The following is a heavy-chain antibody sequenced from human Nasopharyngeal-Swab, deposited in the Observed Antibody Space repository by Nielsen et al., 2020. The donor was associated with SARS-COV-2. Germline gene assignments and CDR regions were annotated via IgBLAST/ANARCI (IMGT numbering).Heavy chain of an antibody. Sequence: WIRQPPGKGLEWIGSMSYSGVTFYNPSLRNRVTLFVDTSKNLLSLKLDSVTAADTALYYCARHSRVTTVVVVTLFDFWGQGIQVTVSS. CDR2: MSYSGVT. D-gene: IGHD3-22*01. V-gene: IGHV4-39*01. CDR3: ARHSRVTTVVVVTLFDF. J-gene: IGHJ4*02.